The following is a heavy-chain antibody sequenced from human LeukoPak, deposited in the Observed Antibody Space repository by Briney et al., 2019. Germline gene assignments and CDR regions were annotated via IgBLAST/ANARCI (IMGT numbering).Heavy chain of an antibody. CDR2: ITYSGNT. Sequence: SETLSLTCGVYNGSFRGDHWNWIRQPPGKGLEWIGEITYSGNTNYNPSLRSRVTFLVDTSKNQFSLKLRSVTAADTAIYYCARGRYCSSANCYDWFDPWGQGTQVSVTS. D-gene: IGHD2-2*01. V-gene: IGHV4-34*01. CDR1: NGSFRGDH. CDR3: ARGRYCSSANCYDWFDP. J-gene: IGHJ5*02.